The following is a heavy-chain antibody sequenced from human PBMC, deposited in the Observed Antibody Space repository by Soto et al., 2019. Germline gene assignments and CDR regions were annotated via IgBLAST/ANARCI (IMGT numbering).Heavy chain of an antibody. Sequence: SETLSLSCDVSGYSISSSNGWGWIRQPPGKGLEWIGYIYYSGTTYYNPSLKSRVTMSVDTSKNQFSLKLTSVTAVDTAVYYCARREIQGPIDYWGQGTLVTVSS. CDR1: GYSISSSNG. CDR3: ARREIQGPIDY. D-gene: IGHD1-26*01. J-gene: IGHJ4*02. V-gene: IGHV4-28*01. CDR2: IYYSGTT.